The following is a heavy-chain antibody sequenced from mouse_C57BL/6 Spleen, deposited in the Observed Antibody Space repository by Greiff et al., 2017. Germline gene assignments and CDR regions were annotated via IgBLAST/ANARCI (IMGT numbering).Heavy chain of an antibody. Sequence: QVQLQQSGPELVKPGASVKLSCKASGYTFTSYDINWVKQRPGQGLEWIGWIYPRDGSTKYNEKFKGKATLTVDISSSTAYLGLHSLTSEDTAVYFCARDYGSSYRYFDDWGKGTTVTVSS. V-gene: IGHV1-85*01. CDR1: GYTFTSYD. J-gene: IGHJ1*03. D-gene: IGHD1-1*01. CDR2: IYPRDGST. CDR3: ARDYGSSYRYFDD.